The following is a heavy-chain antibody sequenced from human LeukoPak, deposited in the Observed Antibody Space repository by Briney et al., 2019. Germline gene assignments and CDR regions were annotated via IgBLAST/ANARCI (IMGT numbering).Heavy chain of an antibody. J-gene: IGHJ6*02. CDR3: ARDQYYDFWSGYPLPYYYGMDV. CDR2: ISAYNGNT. D-gene: IGHD3-3*01. V-gene: IGHV1-18*01. Sequence: PRASVKVSCKASGYTFTSYGISWVRQAPGQGLEWMGWISAYNGNTNYAQKLQGRVTMTTDTSTSTAYMELRSLRSDDTAVYYCARDQYYDFWSGYPLPYYYGMDVWGQGTTVTVSS. CDR1: GYTFTSYG.